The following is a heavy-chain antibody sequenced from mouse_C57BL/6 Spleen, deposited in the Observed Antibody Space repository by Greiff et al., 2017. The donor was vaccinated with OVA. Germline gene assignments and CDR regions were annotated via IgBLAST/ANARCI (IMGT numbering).Heavy chain of an antibody. V-gene: IGHV1-61*01. CDR1: GYTFTSYW. D-gene: IGHD2-4*01. CDR2: IYPSDSET. J-gene: IGHJ2*01. Sequence: QVQLQQPGAELVRPGSSVKLSCKASGYTFTSYWMDWVKQRPGQGLEWIGNIYPSDSETHYNQKFKDKATLTVDKSSSTAYMQLSSLTSEDSAVYYCARSYDYDANYFDYWGQGTTLTVSS. CDR3: ARSYDYDANYFDY.